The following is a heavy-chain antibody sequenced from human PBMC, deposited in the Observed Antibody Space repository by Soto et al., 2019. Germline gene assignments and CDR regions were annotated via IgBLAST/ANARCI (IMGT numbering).Heavy chain of an antibody. CDR2: IYYSGST. CDR1: GGSISSSSYY. CDR3: ARHDRYYYDSSGYYQFYYFDY. Sequence: SETLSLTCTVSGGSISSSSYYWGWIRQPPGKGLEWIGSIYYSGSTYYNPSLKSRVTISVDTSKNQFSLKLSSVTAADTAVYYCARHDRYYYDSSGYYQFYYFDYWGQGTLVTVSS. J-gene: IGHJ4*02. D-gene: IGHD3-22*01. V-gene: IGHV4-39*01.